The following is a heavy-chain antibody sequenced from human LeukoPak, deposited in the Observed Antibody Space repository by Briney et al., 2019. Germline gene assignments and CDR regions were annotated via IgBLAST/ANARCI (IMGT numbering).Heavy chain of an antibody. V-gene: IGHV3-53*01. D-gene: IGHD3-3*01. CDR3: ARSSGYYTCYFDY. J-gene: IGHJ4*02. Sequence: RGSLRLSCAASGFTVSSNYMSWVRQAPGKGLEWVSVIYSGGSTYYADSVKGRFTISRDNSKNTLYLQMNSLRAEDTAVYYCARSSGYYTCYFDYWGQGTLVTVSS. CDR2: IYSGGST. CDR1: GFTVSSNY.